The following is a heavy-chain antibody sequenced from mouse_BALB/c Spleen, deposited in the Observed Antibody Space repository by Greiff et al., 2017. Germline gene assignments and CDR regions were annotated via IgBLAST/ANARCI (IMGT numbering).Heavy chain of an antibody. CDR1: GFTFSSFG. CDR2: ISSGSSTI. V-gene: IGHV5-17*02. J-gene: IGHJ3*01. D-gene: IGHD2-4*01. Sequence: EVMLVESGGGLVQPGGSRKLSCAASGFTFSSFGMHWVRQAPEKGLEWVAYISSGSSTIYYADTVKGRFTISRDNPKNTLFLQMTSLRSEDTAMYYCARGYYDAWFAYWGQGTLVTVSA. CDR3: ARGYYDAWFAY.